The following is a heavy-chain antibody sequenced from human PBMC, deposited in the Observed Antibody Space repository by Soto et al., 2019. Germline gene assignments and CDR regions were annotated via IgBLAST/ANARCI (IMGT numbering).Heavy chain of an antibody. D-gene: IGHD2-2*01. Sequence: ASVKVSCKASGFTFTSSAMQWVRQARGQRLEWIGWIVVGSGNTNYAQKFQERVTITRDMSTSTAYMELSSLRSEDTAVYYCAVLANCSSTSCYWLYYYYGMDVWGQGTTVTVSS. CDR2: IVVGSGNT. V-gene: IGHV1-58*02. J-gene: IGHJ6*02. CDR3: AVLANCSSTSCYWLYYYYGMDV. CDR1: GFTFTSSA.